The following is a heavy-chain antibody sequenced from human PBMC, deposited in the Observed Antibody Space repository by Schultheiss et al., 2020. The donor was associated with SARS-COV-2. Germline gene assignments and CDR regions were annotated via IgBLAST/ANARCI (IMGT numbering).Heavy chain of an antibody. CDR2: IKSKTDGRTT. Sequence: GGSLRLSCAASGFTFSNAWMSWVRQAPGKGLEWVGRIKSKTDGRTTDYAAPVKGRFTISRDDSKNTLYLQMNSLKTEDTAVYYCTTDTYYDFWSGYCHFDYWGQGTLVTVSS. J-gene: IGHJ4*02. CDR1: GFTFSNAW. V-gene: IGHV3-15*01. D-gene: IGHD3-3*01. CDR3: TTDTYYDFWSGYCHFDY.